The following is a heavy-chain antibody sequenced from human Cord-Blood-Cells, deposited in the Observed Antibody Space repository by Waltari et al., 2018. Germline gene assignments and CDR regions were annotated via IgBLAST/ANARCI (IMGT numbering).Heavy chain of an antibody. J-gene: IGHJ3*02. Sequence: EVQLVESGGGLVQPGGSLRLSCAASGFTFSSYEMNWVRQAPGKGLEWVSYISSSGSTIYYADSVKGRFTISSDNAKNSLYLQMNSLRAEDTAVYYCARGTGPTYDAFDIWGQGTMVTVSS. CDR2: ISSSGSTI. CDR1: GFTFSSYE. D-gene: IGHD3-9*01. CDR3: ARGTGPTYDAFDI. V-gene: IGHV3-48*03.